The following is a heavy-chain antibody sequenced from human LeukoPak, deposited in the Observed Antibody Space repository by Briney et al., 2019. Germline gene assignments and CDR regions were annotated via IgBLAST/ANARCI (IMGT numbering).Heavy chain of an antibody. D-gene: IGHD2-21*02. CDR2: IHTSGCT. CDR3: ARVTDPRYNWFDP. J-gene: IGHJ5*02. Sequence: PSETLSLTCTVSGASISTYYWTWIRQPAGKGPEWIGRIHTSGCTNYNPSLKSRVNMSVDTSKNQFSLKLKSVSAADTAVYYCARVTDPRYNWFDPWGQGTLVTVSS. CDR1: GASISTYY. V-gene: IGHV4-4*07.